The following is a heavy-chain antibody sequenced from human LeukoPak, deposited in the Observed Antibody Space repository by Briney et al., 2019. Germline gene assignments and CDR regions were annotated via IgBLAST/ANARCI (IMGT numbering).Heavy chain of an antibody. CDR1: GGSISSYY. V-gene: IGHV4-59*01. Sequence: SETLSLTCTVSGGSISSYYWSWIRQPPGKGLEWIGYIYYSGSTNYNPSLKSRVTISVDTSKNQLSLKLSSVTAADTAVYYCARGRYVTLDYWGQGTLVTVSS. J-gene: IGHJ4*02. D-gene: IGHD2-2*01. CDR3: ARGRYVTLDY. CDR2: IYYSGST.